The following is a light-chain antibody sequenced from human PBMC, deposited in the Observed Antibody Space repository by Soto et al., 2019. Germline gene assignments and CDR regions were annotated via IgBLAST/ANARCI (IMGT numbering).Light chain of an antibody. CDR1: SSNIGAGYE. Sequence: QSVLTQPPSVSEAPGQRVTISCTGSSSNIGAGYEAHWYQQLPGTAPKLLIYENNNRPSGVTDRFSGSKSGTSASLAITGLQAEDEAEYYCQSYDSSLSGYVFGTGTKVTVL. V-gene: IGLV1-40*01. J-gene: IGLJ1*01. CDR2: ENN. CDR3: QSYDSSLSGYV.